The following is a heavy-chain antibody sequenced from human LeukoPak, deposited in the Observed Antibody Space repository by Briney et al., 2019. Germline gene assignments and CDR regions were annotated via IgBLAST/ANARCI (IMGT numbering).Heavy chain of an antibody. CDR2: ISYDGSNK. CDR3: ARDANSYQLLSVGAFDI. CDR1: GFTFSSYA. Sequence: PGRALRLSCAASGFTFSSYAMHWVRQAPGKGLEWVAVISYDGSNKYYADSVKGRFTISRDNAKNSLYLQMNSLRAEDTAVYYCARDANSYQLLSVGAFDIWGQGTMVTVSS. J-gene: IGHJ3*02. V-gene: IGHV3-30-3*01. D-gene: IGHD2-2*01.